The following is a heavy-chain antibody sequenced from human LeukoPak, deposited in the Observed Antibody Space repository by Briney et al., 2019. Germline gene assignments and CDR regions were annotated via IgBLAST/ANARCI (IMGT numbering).Heavy chain of an antibody. J-gene: IGHJ3*02. Sequence: GRSLRLSCAASGFTFDDYAMHWVRQAPGKGLEWVSGISWNSGSIGYADSVKGRVTISRDNAKNSLYLQMNSLRAEDTALYYCAKPNESGAFDIWGQGTMVTVPS. V-gene: IGHV3-9*01. CDR1: GFTFDDYA. CDR2: ISWNSGSI. D-gene: IGHD3-3*01. CDR3: AKPNESGAFDI.